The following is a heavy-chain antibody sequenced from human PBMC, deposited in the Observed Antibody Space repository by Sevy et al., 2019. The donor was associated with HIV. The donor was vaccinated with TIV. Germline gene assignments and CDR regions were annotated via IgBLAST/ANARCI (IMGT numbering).Heavy chain of an antibody. CDR2: IGSGGDA. CDR3: ARSGGYSDYGMDV. Sequence: GGSLRLSCGASGFTFSSYDMHWVRQAAGKGLEWVSGIGSGGDAYYPGSVKGRFTISRENAKNSLYLQMNSLRAGDRAVYYCARSGGYSDYGMDVWGQGTTVTVSS. CDR1: GFTFSSYD. V-gene: IGHV3-13*01. D-gene: IGHD5-12*01. J-gene: IGHJ6*02.